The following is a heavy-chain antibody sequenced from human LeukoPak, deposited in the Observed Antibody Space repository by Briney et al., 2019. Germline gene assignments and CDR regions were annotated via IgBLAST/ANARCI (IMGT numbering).Heavy chain of an antibody. CDR1: GYTFTSYD. D-gene: IGHD2-2*02. J-gene: IGHJ4*02. Sequence: GASVKVSCKASGYTFTSYDINWVRQATGQGLEWMGWMNPNSGNTGYAQKFQGRVTMTRNTSISTAYMELSSLRSEDTAVYYCARAYRTARYRKGYCSSTSCYTGYYFDYWGQGTLVTVSS. CDR3: ARAYRTARYRKGYCSSTSCYTGYYFDY. V-gene: IGHV1-8*01. CDR2: MNPNSGNT.